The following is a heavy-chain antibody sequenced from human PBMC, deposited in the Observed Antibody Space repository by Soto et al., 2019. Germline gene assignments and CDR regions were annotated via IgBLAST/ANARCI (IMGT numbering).Heavy chain of an antibody. CDR3: ARVAIFGLYYYGMDV. Sequence: SGEVSFKVSGYTFTSYGISWVRQAPGQGLEWMGWISAYNGNTNYAQNLQGRVTMTTDTSTSTAYMELRSLRSDDTAVYYCARVAIFGLYYYGMDVWGQGTKVTV. D-gene: IGHD3-3*01. V-gene: IGHV1-18*04. CDR1: GYTFTSYG. CDR2: ISAYNGNT. J-gene: IGHJ6*02.